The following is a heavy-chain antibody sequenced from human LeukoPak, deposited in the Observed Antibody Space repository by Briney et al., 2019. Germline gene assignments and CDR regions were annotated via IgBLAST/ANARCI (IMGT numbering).Heavy chain of an antibody. CDR2: INPNSGGT. CDR3: ASDYDILTGYDY. V-gene: IGHV1-2*02. Sequence: ASVKVSCKASGYTFTGYYMHWVRQAPGQGLEWMGWINPNSGGTNYAQKFQGRVTMTRGTSISTAYMELSRLRSDDTAVYYCASDYDILTGYDYWGQGTLVTVSS. D-gene: IGHD3-9*01. J-gene: IGHJ4*02. CDR1: GYTFTGYY.